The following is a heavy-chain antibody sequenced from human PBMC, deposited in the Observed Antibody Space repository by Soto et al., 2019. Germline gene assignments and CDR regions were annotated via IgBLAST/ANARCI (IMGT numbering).Heavy chain of an antibody. J-gene: IGHJ4*02. CDR2: IYYSGST. Sequence: QLQLQESGPGLVKPSETLSLTCTVSGGSISSSSYYWGWIRQPPGKGLEWIGSIYYSGSTYYNPSLKSRVTISVDTSKNQYSLKLSSVTAADTAVYYCARHGNYYYDRGAYYVSSDFDYWGQGTLVTVSS. D-gene: IGHD3-22*01. CDR3: ARHGNYYYDRGAYYVSSDFDY. CDR1: GGSISSSSYY. V-gene: IGHV4-39*01.